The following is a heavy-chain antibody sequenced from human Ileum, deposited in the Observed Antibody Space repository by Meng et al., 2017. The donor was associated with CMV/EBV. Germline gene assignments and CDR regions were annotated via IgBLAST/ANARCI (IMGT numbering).Heavy chain of an antibody. CDR1: GDSVSSNNW. CDR3: GSATDYKVDY. D-gene: IGHD4/OR15-4a*01. Sequence: SETLSLTCAVSGDSVSSNNWWTWVRQPPGKGPEWIGEIHHSGTTAHNPSLRSRISFSVDKSRNQVSLHLTTVTAADTAVYYCGSATDYKVDYWGQGTLVTVSS. J-gene: IGHJ4*02. CDR2: IHHSGTT. V-gene: IGHV4-4*02.